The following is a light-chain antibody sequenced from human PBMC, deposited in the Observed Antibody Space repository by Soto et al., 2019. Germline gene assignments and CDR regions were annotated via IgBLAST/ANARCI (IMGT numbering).Light chain of an antibody. CDR1: QRITSNF. CDR2: GAS. CDR3: QQYGRSPFT. V-gene: IGKV3-20*01. Sequence: EIVLTQSPVTLSLSPGERATLSCRASQRITSNFLAWFQQKAGLAPRLLIYGASTRASGVPDRFSGGGSGTDFLLTISRLEPEDVGVYYCQQYGRSPFTFGQGNKLQIK. J-gene: IGKJ2*01.